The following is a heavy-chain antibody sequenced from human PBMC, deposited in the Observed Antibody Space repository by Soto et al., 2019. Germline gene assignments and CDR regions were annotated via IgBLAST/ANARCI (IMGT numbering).Heavy chain of an antibody. V-gene: IGHV1-69*10. CDR2: IIPILGTA. CDR3: ARGSAVPAAMPDYYYYGMDV. D-gene: IGHD2-2*01. Sequence: ASVKVSCKASGGTFSSYAISWVRQAPGQGLEWMGGIIPILGTANYAQKFQGRVTITADKSTSTAYMELSSLRSEDTAVYYCARGSAVPAAMPDYYYYGMDVWGQGTTVTVSS. J-gene: IGHJ6*02. CDR1: GGTFSSYA.